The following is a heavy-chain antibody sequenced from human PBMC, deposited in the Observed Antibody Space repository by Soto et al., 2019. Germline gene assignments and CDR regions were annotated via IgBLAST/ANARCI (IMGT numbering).Heavy chain of an antibody. Sequence: QVQLQESGPGLVKPSETLSLTCTVSGDFISSHYWSWIRQPPGKGLEWIGYDYQDGKTDSKPSLKRRVTLSMDTSKNQIPLSLTSGTAADTAVYYCARPRGTTPAVWYFDLWGRGTLVTVSS. CDR3: ARPRGTTPAVWYFDL. CDR1: GDFISSHY. V-gene: IGHV4-59*08. J-gene: IGHJ2*01. CDR2: DYQDGKT. D-gene: IGHD1-26*01.